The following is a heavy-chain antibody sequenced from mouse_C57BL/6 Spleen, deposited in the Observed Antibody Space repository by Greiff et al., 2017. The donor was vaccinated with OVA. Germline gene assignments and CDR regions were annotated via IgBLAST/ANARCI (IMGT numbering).Heavy chain of an antibody. CDR3: ARSGNYDLHFDY. V-gene: IGHV1-55*01. CDR2: IYPGSGST. D-gene: IGHD2-4*01. CDR1: GYTFTSYW. Sequence: VQLQQSGAELVKPGASVKMSCKASGYTFTSYWITWVKQRPGQGLEWIGDIYPGSGSTNYNEKFKSKATLTVDPSSSTAYMQLSSLTSEDSAVYYCARSGNYDLHFDYWGQGTTLTVSS. J-gene: IGHJ2*01.